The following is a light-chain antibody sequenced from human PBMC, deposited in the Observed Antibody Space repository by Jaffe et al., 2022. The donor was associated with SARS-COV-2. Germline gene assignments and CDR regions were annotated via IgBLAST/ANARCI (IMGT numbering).Light chain of an antibody. J-gene: IGLJ3*02. Sequence: QSALTQPPSASGSPGQSVTISCTGTSSDVGNYNFVSWYQQHPGKAPKLMIYDVTKRPSGVPDRFSGSKSGNTASLTVSGLQAEDEADYYCSSYAHNINFVMFGGGTKLSVL. V-gene: IGLV2-8*01. CDR2: DVT. CDR3: SSYAHNINFVM. CDR1: SSDVGNYNF.